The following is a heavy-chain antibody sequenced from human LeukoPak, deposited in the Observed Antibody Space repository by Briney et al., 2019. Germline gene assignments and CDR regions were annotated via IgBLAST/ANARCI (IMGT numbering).Heavy chain of an antibody. V-gene: IGHV4-38-2*02. CDR2: ISYSETI. CDR1: DYYISSGYY. J-gene: IGHJ5*02. Sequence: SETLSLTCTVSDYYISSGYYWAWIRQPPGKGLEWIGSISYSETIYYNPSLKGRVTISVDTSNNQFSLRLTSVTAADTAVYYCARDWIAASGTWGQGTLVTVSS. CDR3: ARDWIAASGT. D-gene: IGHD6-13*01.